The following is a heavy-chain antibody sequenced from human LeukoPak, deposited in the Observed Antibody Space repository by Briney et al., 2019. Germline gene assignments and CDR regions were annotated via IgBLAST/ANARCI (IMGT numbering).Heavy chain of an antibody. J-gene: IGHJ4*02. Sequence: PSQTLSLTCTVSGGSISSGGYYWSWIRQPAGKGLEWIGRIYSSGSTDYNPSLKRRVTMSVDTSKNQFSLNLRSVTAADTAVYYCARGPPPDFDCWGQGTLVTVSS. CDR1: GGSISSGGYY. CDR3: ARGPPPDFDC. CDR2: IYSSGST. V-gene: IGHV4-61*02.